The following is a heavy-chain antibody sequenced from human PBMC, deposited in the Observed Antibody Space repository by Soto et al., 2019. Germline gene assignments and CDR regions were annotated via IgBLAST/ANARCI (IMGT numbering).Heavy chain of an antibody. D-gene: IGHD3-22*01. J-gene: IGHJ4*02. V-gene: IGHV1-69*01. CDR1: GGTFSSYA. CDR3: ARGPPAHYYDSSGYLGY. Sequence: QVQLVQSGAEVKKPGSSVKVSCKASGGTFSSYAISWVRQAPGQGLEWMGGIIPIFGTANYAQKFQGRVTITADESTSTAYMELSSLRSEDTAVYYCARGPPAHYYDSSGYLGYWGQGTLVTVSS. CDR2: IIPIFGTA.